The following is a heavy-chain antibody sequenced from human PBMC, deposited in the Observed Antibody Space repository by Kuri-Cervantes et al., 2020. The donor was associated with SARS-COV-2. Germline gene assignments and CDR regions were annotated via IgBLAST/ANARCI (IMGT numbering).Heavy chain of an antibody. CDR1: GGTVSSYA. D-gene: IGHD6-19*01. CDR3: ASGYSSGSHYYYYYMDV. Sequence: SVKVSCKASGGTVSSYAISWVRQAPGQGLEWMGGIIPIFGTANYAQRFQGRVTITTDESTSTAYMELSSLRSEDTAVYYCASGYSSGSHYYYYYMDVWGKGTTVTVSS. J-gene: IGHJ6*03. CDR2: IIPIFGTA. V-gene: IGHV1-69*05.